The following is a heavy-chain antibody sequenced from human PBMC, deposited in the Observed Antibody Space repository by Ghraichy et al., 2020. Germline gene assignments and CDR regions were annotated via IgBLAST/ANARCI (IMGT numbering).Heavy chain of an antibody. J-gene: IGHJ6*02. CDR2: IGGSGGST. D-gene: IGHD2-15*01. CDR1: GFTFSSYV. CDR3: AKDRVPRIPVRMDV. V-gene: IGHV3-23*01. Sequence: LSLTCAASGFTFSSYVMSRFRQAPGKGLEWVSAIGGSGGSTYYADSVKGRFTISRDNPKNTLYLQMNSLIAEDTAVYYGAKDRVPRIPVRMDVWGQGTTVTVT.